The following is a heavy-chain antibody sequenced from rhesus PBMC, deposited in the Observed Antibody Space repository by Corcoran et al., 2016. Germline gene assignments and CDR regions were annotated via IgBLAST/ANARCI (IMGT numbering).Heavy chain of an antibody. CDR2: INTGGGST. CDR1: GFTFGSYY. D-gene: IGHD1-26*01. Sequence: EVQLVESGGGLVQPGGSLRLSCTGSGFTFGSYYMYWVRQAPGKGLEWVSAINTGGGSTWYTDSVKGRFSSSKENAKNTLYLQMDSLRAEDTAVYYCARDLRRITGTTDFDYWGQGVLVTVSS. J-gene: IGHJ4*01. CDR3: ARDLRRITGTTDFDY. V-gene: IGHV3-8*01.